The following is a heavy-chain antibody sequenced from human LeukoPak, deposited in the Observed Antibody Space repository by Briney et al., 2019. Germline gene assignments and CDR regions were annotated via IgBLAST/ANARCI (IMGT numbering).Heavy chain of an antibody. V-gene: IGHV3-21*01. CDR2: ISSSSNYM. CDR1: GFTFSRNA. D-gene: IGHD6-13*01. J-gene: IGHJ4*02. CDR3: ARPLDSSNNYFDY. Sequence: PGGSLRLSCAASGFTFSRNAMNWVRQAPGKGLEWVSFISSSSNYMSYADSVKGRFIISRDNAKNSLYLQMNSLRAEDTAVYYCARPLDSSNNYFDYWGQGTLVTVSA.